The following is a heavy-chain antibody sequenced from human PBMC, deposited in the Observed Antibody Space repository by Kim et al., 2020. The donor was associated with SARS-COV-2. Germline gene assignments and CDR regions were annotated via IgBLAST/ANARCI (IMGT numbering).Heavy chain of an antibody. Sequence: SVKVSCKASGGTFSSYAISWVRQAPGQGLEWMGGIIPIFGTANYAQKFQGRVTITADESTSTAYMELSSLRSEDTAVYYCARDQAPSIAAVRDAFDIWGQGTRVTDTS. CDR3: ARDQAPSIAAVRDAFDI. D-gene: IGHD6-13*01. CDR1: GGTFSSYA. V-gene: IGHV1-69*13. J-gene: IGHJ3*02. CDR2: IIPIFGTA.